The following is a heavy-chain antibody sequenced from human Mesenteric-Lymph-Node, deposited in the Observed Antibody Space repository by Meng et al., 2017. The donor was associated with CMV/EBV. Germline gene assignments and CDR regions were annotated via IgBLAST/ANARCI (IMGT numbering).Heavy chain of an antibody. D-gene: IGHD3-3*01. J-gene: IGHJ4*02. CDR3: ARGFALEWDPQIDY. CDR1: GYTFTSYD. Sequence: ASVKVSCKASGYTFTSYDINWVRQATGQGLEWMGWMNPNSGNTGYAQKFQGRVTITRNTSISTAYMELSSLRSEDTAVYYCARGFALEWDPQIDYWGQGTLVTVSS. V-gene: IGHV1-8*03. CDR2: MNPNSGNT.